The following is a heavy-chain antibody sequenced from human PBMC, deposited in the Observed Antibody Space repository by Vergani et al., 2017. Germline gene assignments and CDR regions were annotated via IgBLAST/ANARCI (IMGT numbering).Heavy chain of an antibody. D-gene: IGHD1-14*01. CDR3: ARDWRLLYNRVDP. CDR1: GFTFNQYR. V-gene: IGHV3-33*01. Sequence: QVQLVESGGGVVQPGRSLRLSCAASGFTFNQYRMHWVRQAPGKGLEWVAVTWYDGNNKQYADSVKGRFTISRDNSKSTMYLQMNSLRDEDTGVYFCARDWRLLYNRVDPWVQGTLVTVSS. CDR2: TWYDGNNK. J-gene: IGHJ5*02.